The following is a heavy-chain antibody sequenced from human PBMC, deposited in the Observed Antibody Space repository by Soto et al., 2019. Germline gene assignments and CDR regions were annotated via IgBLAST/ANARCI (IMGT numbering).Heavy chain of an antibody. CDR3: ARVKGGSYAYYYYYYGMDV. CDR1: GGSFSGYY. V-gene: IGHV4-34*01. D-gene: IGHD1-26*01. CDR2: INHSGST. J-gene: IGHJ6*02. Sequence: SETLSLTCAVYGGSFSGYYWSWIRQPPGKGLEWIGEINHSGSTNYNPSLKSRVTISVDTSKNQFSLKLSSVTAADTAVYYCARVKGGSYAYYYYYYGMDVWGQGTTVTVSS.